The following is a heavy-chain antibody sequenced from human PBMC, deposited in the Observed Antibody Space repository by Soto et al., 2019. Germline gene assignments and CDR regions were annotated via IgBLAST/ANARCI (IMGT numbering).Heavy chain of an antibody. CDR1: GFTFSSYG. D-gene: IGHD6-6*01. CDR3: ARKAIAARRRGPFDY. J-gene: IGHJ4*02. Sequence: QVQLVESGGGVVQPGRSLRLSCAASGFTFSSYGMHWVRQAPGKGLEWVAVISYDGSNKYYADSVKGRFTISRDNSKNTLYLQMNSLRADDTAVYYCARKAIAARRRGPFDYWGQGTLVTVSS. V-gene: IGHV3-30*03. CDR2: ISYDGSNK.